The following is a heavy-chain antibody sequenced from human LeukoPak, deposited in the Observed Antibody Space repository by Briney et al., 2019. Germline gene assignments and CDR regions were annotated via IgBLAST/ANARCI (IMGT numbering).Heavy chain of an antibody. CDR2: INSDGSST. CDR1: GFTFSRYW. V-gene: IGHV3-74*01. J-gene: IGHJ3*02. Sequence: GGSLRLSCAASGFTFSRYWMHWVRQAPGKGLVWVSRINSDGSSTNYADSVKGRFTISRDNTKNTLYLQMNSLRAEDTAVYYCARAGKTGAAAFDIWGQGTMVSVSS. CDR3: ARAGKTGAAAFDI. D-gene: IGHD3-10*01.